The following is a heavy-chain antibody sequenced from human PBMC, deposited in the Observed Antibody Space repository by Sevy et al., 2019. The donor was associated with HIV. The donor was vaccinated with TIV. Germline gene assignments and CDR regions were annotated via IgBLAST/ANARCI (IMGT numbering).Heavy chain of an antibody. Sequence: GGSLRLSCAASGFSFSSYGMHWVRQAPGKGLEWMSYIQFDGSNKDYADSVKGRFTISRDNSKYTLYLQMNSLRLEDTAVFYCVKEGGGEGGDHWGQGTLVTVSS. CDR3: VKEGGGEGGDH. D-gene: IGHD2-21*01. CDR2: IQFDGSNK. J-gene: IGHJ4*02. CDR1: GFSFSSYG. V-gene: IGHV3-30*02.